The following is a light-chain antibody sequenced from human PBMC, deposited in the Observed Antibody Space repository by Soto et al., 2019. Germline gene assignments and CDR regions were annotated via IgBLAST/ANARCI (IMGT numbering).Light chain of an antibody. J-gene: IGLJ1*01. Sequence: QSAPTQPAAVSGSPGQSITISCTGTSSDVGGYNYVSWYQQHPGKAPKLMIYDVSNRPSGVSNRFSGSKSGNTASLTISGLQAEDEADYYCSSYTSSSTFYVFGTGTKVTVL. V-gene: IGLV2-14*01. CDR1: SSDVGGYNY. CDR2: DVS. CDR3: SSYTSSSTFYV.